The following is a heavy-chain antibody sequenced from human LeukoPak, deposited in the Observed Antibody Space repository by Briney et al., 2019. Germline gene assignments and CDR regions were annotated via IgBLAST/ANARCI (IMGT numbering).Heavy chain of an antibody. CDR3: ERAGGKSIAAPEDNYSGMAV. Sequence: GRSLRLSCAASGFTFSSYGMHWVRQAPGKGLEWVAVISYDGSNKYYADSVKGRFTISRDNSKNTLYLQMNSLRAEDTAVYYCERAGGKSIAAPEDNYSGMAVGAQGPT. V-gene: IGHV3-30*03. CDR1: GFTFSSYG. D-gene: IGHD6-13*01. J-gene: IGHJ6*02. CDR2: ISYDGSNK.